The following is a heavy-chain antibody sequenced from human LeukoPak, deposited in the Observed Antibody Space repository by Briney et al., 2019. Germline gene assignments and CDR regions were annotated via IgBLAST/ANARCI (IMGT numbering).Heavy chain of an antibody. Sequence: SGGSLRLSCAASGFTFCGHWMRWVRQAPGKGLEWVANINQGGSDKYYVDTVKGRFTISRDNANNLLYLQMNSLRGEDTAVYYCTRDRSRAEDDWGQGTLVTVSS. CDR1: GFTFCGHW. J-gene: IGHJ4*02. V-gene: IGHV3-7*01. CDR2: INQGGSDK. D-gene: IGHD1-14*01. CDR3: TRDRSRAEDD.